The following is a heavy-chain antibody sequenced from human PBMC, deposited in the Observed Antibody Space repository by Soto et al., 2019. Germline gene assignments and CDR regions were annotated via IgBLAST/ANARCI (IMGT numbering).Heavy chain of an antibody. J-gene: IGHJ4*02. CDR1: GGTFSSYA. CDR2: IIPLFGTA. CDR3: ARGGEQQLVPTGFDY. V-gene: IGHV1-69*01. D-gene: IGHD6-13*01. Sequence: QVQLVQSGAEVKKPGSSVKVSCKASGGTFSSYAISWVRQAPGQGLEWMGGIIPLFGTANYAQKFQGRVTITADESTSTAYKELSSLRSEDTAVYYCARGGEQQLVPTGFDYWGQGTLVTVSS.